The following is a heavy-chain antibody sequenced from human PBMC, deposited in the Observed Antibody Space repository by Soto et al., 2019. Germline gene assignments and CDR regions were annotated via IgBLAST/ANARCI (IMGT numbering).Heavy chain of an antibody. V-gene: IGHV4-39*02. J-gene: IGHJ4*02. Sequence: PSETLSLTCTVSGGSISSSTYYWAWIRQPPGKGLEWIGSIHYSGYTYYNPSLKGRVTVSVDTSKNEFSVKLTSVTAADTAVYYCARERIYYDSSAYPDYWGQATLVTVSS. CDR1: GGSISSSTYY. CDR3: ARERIYYDSSAYPDY. CDR2: IHYSGYT. D-gene: IGHD3-22*01.